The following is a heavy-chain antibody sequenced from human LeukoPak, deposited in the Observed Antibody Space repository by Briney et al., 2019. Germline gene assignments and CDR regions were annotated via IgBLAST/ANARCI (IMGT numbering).Heavy chain of an antibody. D-gene: IGHD4-17*01. CDR2: ISGSGPYT. CDR3: AKVLTVTTGNYYFDY. J-gene: IGHJ4*02. V-gene: IGHV3-23*01. CDR1: GCTFSIYA. Sequence: GGSLRLSCAPSGCTFSIYAMSWVRQAPGKGLEWVSSISGSGPYTYYADSVKGRFTISRDNSKNTLYLQMNSLRAEDKAVYYCAKVLTVTTGNYYFDYWGQGTLVTVSS.